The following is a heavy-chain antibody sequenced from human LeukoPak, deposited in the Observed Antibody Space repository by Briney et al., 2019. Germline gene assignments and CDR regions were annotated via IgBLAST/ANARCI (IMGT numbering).Heavy chain of an antibody. Sequence: SETLSLTCTVSSDSISSSSYYWGWIRRPPGKGLEWIGEMYLSGTTHSNPSVKSRVTISIDKSKNQFFLNLSSVTAADTAVYYCAGLVGRYSSGLYYYYFDYWGQGTLVTVSS. CDR2: MYLSGTT. D-gene: IGHD3-22*01. CDR1: SDSISSSSYY. V-gene: IGHV4-39*07. CDR3: AGLVGRYSSGLYYYYFDY. J-gene: IGHJ4*02.